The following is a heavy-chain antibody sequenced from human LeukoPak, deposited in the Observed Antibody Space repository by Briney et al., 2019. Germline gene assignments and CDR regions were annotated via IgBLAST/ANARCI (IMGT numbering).Heavy chain of an antibody. V-gene: IGHV3-7*01. CDR1: GFPFSNYW. Sequence: GGSLRLSCEASGFPFSNYWMSWVRQAPGEGLEWVANIRQDGGAKNYVDSVKGRFTISRDNAKKSVYLQMNSLRAEDTAVYYCAPPPIAATGNWGQGTLVTVSS. D-gene: IGHD6-13*01. J-gene: IGHJ4*02. CDR3: APPPIAATGN. CDR2: IRQDGGAK.